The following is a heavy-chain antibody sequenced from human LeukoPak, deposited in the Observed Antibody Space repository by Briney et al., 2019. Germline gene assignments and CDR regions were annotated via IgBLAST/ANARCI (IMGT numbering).Heavy chain of an antibody. CDR3: AKEDCGVDCSTFDY. CDR1: GXTFSRYA. CDR2: ISGSGGTT. Sequence: GSLRLSCSASGXTFSRYAMSWVRQAPGKGLEWVSAISGSGGTTYYADSVKGRFTISRDNSNSTLYLQMNSLRAEDTAVYYCAKEDCGVDCSTFDYWGQGTLVTVSS. V-gene: IGHV3-23*01. J-gene: IGHJ4*02. D-gene: IGHD2-21*02.